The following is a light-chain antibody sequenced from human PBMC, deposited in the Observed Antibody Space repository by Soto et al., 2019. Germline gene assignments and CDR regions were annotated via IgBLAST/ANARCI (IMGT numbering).Light chain of an antibody. Sequence: EIVLTQSPGTLSLSPGERATLSCRASQSVSSNYLAWYQQKPGQAPRLLMYGVSSRASGIPARFSGSGSGTEFTLTISSLQSEDFAVYYCQQYNNWPPAFGQGTKVDIK. CDR2: GVS. J-gene: IGKJ1*01. CDR3: QQYNNWPPA. V-gene: IGKV3D-15*01. CDR1: QSVSSN.